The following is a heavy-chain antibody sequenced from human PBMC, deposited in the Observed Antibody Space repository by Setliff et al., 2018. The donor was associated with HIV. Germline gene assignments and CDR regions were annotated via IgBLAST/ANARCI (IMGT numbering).Heavy chain of an antibody. CDR3: ARETQTNSGSYLA. Sequence: GASVKVSCKASGYTFSDYYMYWVRQAPGQGLEWMGWINPKSGDTSYAQNLKGRVTVTRDTSTSTVYMELSSLRPEDTAVYYCARETQTNSGSYLAWGQGTLVTVSS. D-gene: IGHD3-10*01. CDR2: INPKSGDT. CDR1: GYTFSDYY. J-gene: IGHJ4*02. V-gene: IGHV1-2*02.